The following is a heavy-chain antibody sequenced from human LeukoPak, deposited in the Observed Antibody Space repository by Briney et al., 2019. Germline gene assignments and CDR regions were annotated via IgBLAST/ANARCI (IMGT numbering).Heavy chain of an antibody. Sequence: GGSLRLSCVASGFTFSNAWMIWVRQAPVKGGEWVGRIKSKSDGGTTDYGAPVKGRFTISRDDSKNTVDLLMNSLKTEDTAVYYCTTGRDRYNWGIFIDYWGQGTLVTVSS. CDR1: GFTFSNAW. CDR2: IKSKSDGGTT. J-gene: IGHJ4*02. CDR3: TTGRDRYNWGIFIDY. V-gene: IGHV3-15*01. D-gene: IGHD5-24*01.